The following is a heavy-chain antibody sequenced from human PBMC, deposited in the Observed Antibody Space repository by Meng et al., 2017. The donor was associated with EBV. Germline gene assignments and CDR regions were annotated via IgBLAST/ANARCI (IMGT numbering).Heavy chain of an antibody. D-gene: IGHD2-21*02. V-gene: IGHV3-11*01. CDR3: VREIGVCGGDCSRDWFDP. J-gene: IGHJ5*02. CDR1: GLTFSDYY. Sequence: QVQLVESGGGLVKPGGSLRLSCAASGLTFSDYYMSWIRQAPGKGLEWVSYISSSGSTISYADSVKGRFTISRDNAKNSLYLQMNSLRAEDTAVYYCVREIGVCGGDCSRDWFDPWGQGTLVTVSS. CDR2: ISSSGSTI.